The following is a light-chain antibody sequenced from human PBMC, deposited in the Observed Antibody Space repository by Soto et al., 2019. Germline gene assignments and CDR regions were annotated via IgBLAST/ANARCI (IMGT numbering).Light chain of an antibody. CDR2: EVS. Sequence: DVVMTHTPLSLSVAPGQPASISCKSSQSLLHITGETFLFWYLXKPGQSQQLXIYEVSTRVSGVPDRFSGSGSGTDFTLEISRVETDDVGIYYCMQSTQLPPTFGQGTRLEI. CDR1: QSLLHITGETF. V-gene: IGKV2D-29*02. CDR3: MQSTQLPPT. J-gene: IGKJ5*01.